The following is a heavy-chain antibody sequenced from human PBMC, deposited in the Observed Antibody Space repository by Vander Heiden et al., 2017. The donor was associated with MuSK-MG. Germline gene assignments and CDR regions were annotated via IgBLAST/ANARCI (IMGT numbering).Heavy chain of an antibody. CDR2: IYYSGST. V-gene: IGHV4-39*01. J-gene: IGHJ3*02. CDR1: GGSIRSSCYY. D-gene: IGHD3-22*01. CDR3: ARIGITMIVVVHDAFDI. Sequence: QLQLPQSGPGLVKPSETLSLTCTVPGGSIRSSCYYRGWIRPPPGKGLGWIGGIYYSGSTYYNPSLKSRVTISVDTSKNQFSLKLSSVTAADTAVYYCARIGITMIVVVHDAFDIWGQGTMVTVSS.